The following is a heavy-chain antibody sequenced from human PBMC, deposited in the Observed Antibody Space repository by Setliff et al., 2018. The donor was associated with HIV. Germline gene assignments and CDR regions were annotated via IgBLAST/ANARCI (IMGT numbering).Heavy chain of an antibody. D-gene: IGHD3-16*02. CDR2: VHYGGSI. CDR3: LRPSIGIGGGSMFDS. J-gene: IGHJ4*02. CDR1: GGPISTNDYY. Sequence: SETLSLTCTVSGGPISTNDYYWGFIRQSPGKGLEWIASVHYGGSILYNPSLKSRVTLSVGTSKRQFFLNLSSATTADTAMYYCLRPSIGIGGGSMFDSWGQGIVVTVSS. V-gene: IGHV4-39*01.